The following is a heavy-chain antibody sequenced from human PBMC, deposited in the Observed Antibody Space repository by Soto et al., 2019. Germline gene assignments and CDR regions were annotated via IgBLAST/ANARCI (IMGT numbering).Heavy chain of an antibody. CDR1: GYTFTSYA. CDR3: ARSYYGSGSYSELDY. J-gene: IGHJ4*02. V-gene: IGHV1-3*01. Sequence: QVQLVPSGAEVKKPWASVKVSCKASGYTFTSYAMHWVRQSPGQRLEWMGWINAGNGNTKYSHKFQGRVTITRDTSASTAYMELSSLRSEDTAVYYCARSYYGSGSYSELDYWGQGTLVTVSS. D-gene: IGHD3-10*01. CDR2: INAGNGNT.